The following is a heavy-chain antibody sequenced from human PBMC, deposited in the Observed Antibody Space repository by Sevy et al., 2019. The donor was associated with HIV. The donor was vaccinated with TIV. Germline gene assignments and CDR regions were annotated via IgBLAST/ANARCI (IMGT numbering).Heavy chain of an antibody. Sequence: GGSLRLSCAVSGLTFSTYAMHWVRQAPGKGLECVAIVSSDGSEINYADSVKGRFTISRDNSRNTLYPQMNSLRTEDTALYYCARDQLGSIDYWGQGTLVTVSS. CDR1: GLTFSTYA. D-gene: IGHD7-27*01. V-gene: IGHV3-30-3*01. J-gene: IGHJ4*02. CDR3: ARDQLGSIDY. CDR2: VSSDGSEI.